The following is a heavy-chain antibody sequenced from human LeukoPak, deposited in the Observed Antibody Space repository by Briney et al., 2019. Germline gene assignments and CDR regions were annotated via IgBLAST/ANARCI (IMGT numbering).Heavy chain of an antibody. D-gene: IGHD6-19*01. CDR2: IYYSGST. Sequence: SETLSLTCTVSGGSISSSSYYWGWIRQPPGKGLEWIGSIYYSGSTYYNPSLKSRVTISVDTSKNQFSLKLSSVTAADTAVYYCARDRGIAVAPNRYYYYVDVWGKGTTVTVSS. J-gene: IGHJ6*03. V-gene: IGHV4-39*07. CDR1: GGSISSSSYY. CDR3: ARDRGIAVAPNRYYYYVDV.